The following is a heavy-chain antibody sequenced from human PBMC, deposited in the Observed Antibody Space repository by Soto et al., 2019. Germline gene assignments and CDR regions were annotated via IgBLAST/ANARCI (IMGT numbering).Heavy chain of an antibody. CDR1: GGSFSGYY. Sequence: SSTLSLTCAVYGGSFSGYYWSWIRQPPGKGLEWIGEINHSGSTNYNPSLKSRVTIPVDTSKNQFSLKLSSVTAAATAVYDCGKVLVGATGQSDADACGPGTMVT. V-gene: IGHV4-34*01. J-gene: IGHJ3*01. CDR3: GKVLVGATGQSDADA. CDR2: INHSGST. D-gene: IGHD2-15*01.